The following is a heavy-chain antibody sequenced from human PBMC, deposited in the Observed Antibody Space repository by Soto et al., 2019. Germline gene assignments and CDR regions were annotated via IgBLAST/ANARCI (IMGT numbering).Heavy chain of an antibody. J-gene: IGHJ4*02. CDR1: GYTFTSYG. CDR2: ISAYNGNT. Sequence: ASVKVSCKASGYTFTSYGISRVRQAPGQGLEWMGWISAYNGNTNYAQKLQGRVTMTTDTSTSTAYMELRSLRSDDTAVYYCARGSADYYDSSGYFLLAYWGQGTLVTVSS. D-gene: IGHD3-22*01. V-gene: IGHV1-18*01. CDR3: ARGSADYYDSSGYFLLAY.